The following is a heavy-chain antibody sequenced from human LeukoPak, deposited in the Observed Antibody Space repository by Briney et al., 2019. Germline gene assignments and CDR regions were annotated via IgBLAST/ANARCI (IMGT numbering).Heavy chain of an antibody. CDR2: IYYTGTT. J-gene: IGHJ3*01. CDR1: GRSISSYY. V-gene: IGHV4-59*01. Sequence: MTSETLSLTCTVSGRSISSYYWSWIRQPPGKGLEWIGYIYYTGTTNYNPSLKSRVTISVDTSKNQFSLKLSSVTAADTALYYCAMSPTVTTNRDAFDLWGQGTMVTVSS. D-gene: IGHD4-17*01. CDR3: AMSPTVTTNRDAFDL.